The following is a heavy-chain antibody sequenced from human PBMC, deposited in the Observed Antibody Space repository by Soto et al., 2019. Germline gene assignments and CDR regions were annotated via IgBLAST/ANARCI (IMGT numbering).Heavy chain of an antibody. J-gene: IGHJ4*02. V-gene: IGHV1-18*01. CDR1: GYAFTTYG. Sequence: QVHLVQSGAEVKKPGASVKVSCQGSGYAFTTYGITWVRQAPGQGLEWMGWISAHNGNTNYAQKRQGRDTVTRDTSTSTAYMEPRSLRYDDTAVYYCARGRYGEYWGQGALVTVSS. D-gene: IGHD3-10*01. CDR2: ISAHNGNT. CDR3: ARGRYGEY.